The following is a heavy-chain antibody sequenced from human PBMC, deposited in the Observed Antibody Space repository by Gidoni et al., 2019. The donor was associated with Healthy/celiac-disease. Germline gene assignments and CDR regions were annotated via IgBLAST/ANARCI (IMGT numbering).Heavy chain of an antibody. CDR2: ISGSGGST. D-gene: IGHD2-2*01. CDR3: AKDQSQLLPNWFDP. Sequence: EVQLLESGGGLVQPGGSLRLSCAASGFHFSSYAMCWVRQATGKGLEWVSAISGSGGSTYYADYVKGRFTISRYNSKNTLYRQMNSLRAEDTAVYYCAKDQSQLLPNWFDPWGQGTLVTVSS. V-gene: IGHV3-23*01. J-gene: IGHJ5*02. CDR1: GFHFSSYA.